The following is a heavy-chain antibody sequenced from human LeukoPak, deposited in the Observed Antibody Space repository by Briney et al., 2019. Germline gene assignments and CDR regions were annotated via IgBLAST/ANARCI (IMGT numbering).Heavy chain of an antibody. D-gene: IGHD3-22*01. V-gene: IGHV1-2*04. CDR3: ARDRPDYDSSGYYYYYYGMDV. CDR1: GYTFTGYY. CDR2: INPNSGGT. J-gene: IGHJ6*02. Sequence: GASVKVSCKASGYTFTGYYMHWVRQAPGQGLEWMGWINPNSGGTNYAQKFQGWVTMTRDTSISTAYMELSRLRSDDTAVYYCARDRPDYDSSGYYYYYYGMDVWGQGTTVTVSS.